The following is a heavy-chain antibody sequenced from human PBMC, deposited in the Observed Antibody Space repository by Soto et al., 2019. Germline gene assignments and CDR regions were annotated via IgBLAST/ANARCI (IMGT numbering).Heavy chain of an antibody. Sequence: EAPLLESGGQLVQPGGSLGLSCAASGFTFSTYTMNWLRQAPGKGLEWVAGIFPGGSTYYANSVKDRFTISRDHAQSSGFLHMSSLRDEDTAVYYCAMDRQPDGIWTFDLWGQGTLVFVSA. D-gene: IGHD3-9*01. CDR1: GFTFSTYT. J-gene: IGHJ4*02. V-gene: IGHV3-23*03. CDR2: IFPGGST. CDR3: AMDRQPDGIWTFDL.